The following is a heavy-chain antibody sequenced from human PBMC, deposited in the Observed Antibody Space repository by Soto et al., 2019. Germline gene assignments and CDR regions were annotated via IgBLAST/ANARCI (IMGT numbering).Heavy chain of an antibody. CDR3: AKGGYSYGYLSDYYYYGMDV. CDR1: GFTFSSYA. CDR2: ISGSGGST. J-gene: IGHJ6*02. Sequence: GGSLRLSCAASGFTFSSYAMSWVRQAPGKGLEWVSAISGSGGSTYYADSVKGRFTISRDNSKNTLYLQMNSLRAEDTAVYYCAKGGYSYGYLSDYYYYGMDVWGQGTTVTVSS. V-gene: IGHV3-23*01. D-gene: IGHD5-18*01.